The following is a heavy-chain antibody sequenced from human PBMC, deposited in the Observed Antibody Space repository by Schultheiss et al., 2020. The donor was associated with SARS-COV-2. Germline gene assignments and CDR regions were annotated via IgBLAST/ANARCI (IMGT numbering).Heavy chain of an antibody. CDR3: ARGKQWLDDPYYYYGMDV. V-gene: IGHV3-64*01. CDR2: ISSNGGST. D-gene: IGHD6-19*01. Sequence: GGSLRLSCAASGFTFSSYAMHWVRQAPGKGLEYVSAISSNGGSTYYANSVKGRFTISRDNSKNTLYLQMNSLRAEDTAVYYCARGKQWLDDPYYYYGMDVWGQGTTVTVSS. CDR1: GFTFSSYA. J-gene: IGHJ6*02.